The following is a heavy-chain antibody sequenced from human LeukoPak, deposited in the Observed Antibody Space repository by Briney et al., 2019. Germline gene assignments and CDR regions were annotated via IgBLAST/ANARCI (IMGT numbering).Heavy chain of an antibody. J-gene: IGHJ4*02. CDR3: ARGSWGYGDYYFDY. Sequence: ASVKVSCKASGYTFTSYDINWVRQATGQGLEWMGWMNPNSGNTGYAQKFQGRVTMTRNTSISTAYMEPSCLRSEDTAVYYCARGSWGYGDYYFDYWGQGTLVTVSS. V-gene: IGHV1-8*01. CDR1: GYTFTSYD. CDR2: MNPNSGNT. D-gene: IGHD4-17*01.